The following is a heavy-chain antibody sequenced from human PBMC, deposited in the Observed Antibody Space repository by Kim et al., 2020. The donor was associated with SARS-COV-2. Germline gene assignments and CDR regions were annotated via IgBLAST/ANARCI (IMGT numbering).Heavy chain of an antibody. D-gene: IGHD2-2*01. CDR2: ISYDGSNK. J-gene: IGHJ6*02. V-gene: IGHV3-30*18. CDR3: AKDNRLGYCSSTSCSYLNYYYGMDV. Sequence: GGSLRLSCAASGFTFSSYGMHWVRQAPGKGLEWVAVISYDGSNKYYADSVKGRFTISRDNSKNTLYLQMNSLRAEDTAVYYCAKDNRLGYCSSTSCSYLNYYYGMDVWGQGTTVTVSS. CDR1: GFTFSSYG.